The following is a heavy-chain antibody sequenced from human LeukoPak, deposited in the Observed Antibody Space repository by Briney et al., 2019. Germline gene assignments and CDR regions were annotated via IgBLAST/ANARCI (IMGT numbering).Heavy chain of an antibody. D-gene: IGHD1-26*01. Sequence: SVKVSCKASGGTFSSYTISWVRQAPGQGLEWMGRIIPILGIANYAQKFQGRVAITADKSPSTAYMELSSLRSEDTAVYYCARSLGATHDAFDIWGQGTMVTVSS. CDR3: ARSLGATHDAFDI. CDR2: IIPILGIA. CDR1: GGTFSSYT. J-gene: IGHJ3*02. V-gene: IGHV1-69*02.